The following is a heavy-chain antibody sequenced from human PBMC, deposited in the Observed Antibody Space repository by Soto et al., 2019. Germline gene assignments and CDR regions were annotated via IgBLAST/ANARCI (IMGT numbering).Heavy chain of an antibody. D-gene: IGHD4-17*01. J-gene: IGHJ4*03. Sequence: PGGSLRLSCAASGFTFSSYAMSWVRQAPGKGLEWVSAISGSGGSTYYADSVKGRFTISRDNSKNTLYLQMNSLRAEDTAVYYCANLPEITTGTNEAYDLWRHGPLGTVSS. CDR2: ISGSGGST. CDR1: GFTFSSYA. V-gene: IGHV3-23*01. CDR3: ANLPEITTGTNEAYDL.